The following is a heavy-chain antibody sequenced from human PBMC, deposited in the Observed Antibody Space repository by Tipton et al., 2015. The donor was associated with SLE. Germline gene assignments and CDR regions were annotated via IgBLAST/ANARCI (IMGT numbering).Heavy chain of an antibody. J-gene: IGHJ6*02. CDR1: GFTFRSYS. V-gene: IGHV3-21*01. D-gene: IGHD3-3*01. CDR2: ISGSAGST. CDR3: ARIKAVLRFSAAYGMDV. Sequence: SLRLSCVVSGFTFRSYSMNWVRQAPGKGLEWVSRISGSAGSTYYADSVKGRFTISRDNAKNSLYLQMNSLRAEDTAVYYCARIKAVLRFSAAYGMDVWGQGTTVTVSS.